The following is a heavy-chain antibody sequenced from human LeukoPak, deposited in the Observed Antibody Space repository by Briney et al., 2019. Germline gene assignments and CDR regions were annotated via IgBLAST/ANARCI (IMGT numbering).Heavy chain of an antibody. V-gene: IGHV4-59*08. CDR1: GGSSSSYY. CDR3: ARHPSTYYYDSSGYKRYYYYGMDV. CDR2: IYYSGST. D-gene: IGHD3-22*01. J-gene: IGHJ6*02. Sequence: SETLSLTCTVSGGSSSSYYWSWVRQPPGKGLEGIGYIYYSGSTNYSPSLKSRVTISVDTSKNQFSLKLSSVTAADPAVYYCARHPSTYYYDSSGYKRYYYYGMDVWGQGTTVTVSS.